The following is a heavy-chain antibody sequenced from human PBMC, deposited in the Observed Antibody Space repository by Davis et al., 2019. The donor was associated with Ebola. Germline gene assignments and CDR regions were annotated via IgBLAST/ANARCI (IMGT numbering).Heavy chain of an antibody. D-gene: IGHD3-22*01. V-gene: IGHV3-7*03. CDR2: IKQDGSEK. CDR3: AKDRDYYDTSNYFYDAFDI. J-gene: IGHJ3*02. CDR1: GFTFSGYA. Sequence: GESLKISCVASGFTFSGYAMSWVRQAPGKGLEWVANIKQDGSEKYYVDSVKGRFTISRDNAKNSLYLQMNSLRAEDTAVYYCAKDRDYYDTSNYFYDAFDIWGQGTMVTVSS.